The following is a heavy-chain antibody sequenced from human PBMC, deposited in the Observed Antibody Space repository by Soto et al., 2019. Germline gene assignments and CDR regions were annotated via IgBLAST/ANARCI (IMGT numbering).Heavy chain of an antibody. D-gene: IGHD2-15*01. CDR2: INSDGSST. J-gene: IGHJ4*02. Sequence: EVQLVESGGGLVQPGGSLRLSCAASGFTFSSYWMHWVRQAPGKGLVWVSRINSDGSSTNYADSVKGRFTISRDNAKNTLYLQMNSLRAEDKAVYYCGRDQGDCSGGSCYVAGYWGQGTLVTVSS. CDR1: GFTFSSYW. CDR3: GRDQGDCSGGSCYVAGY. V-gene: IGHV3-74*01.